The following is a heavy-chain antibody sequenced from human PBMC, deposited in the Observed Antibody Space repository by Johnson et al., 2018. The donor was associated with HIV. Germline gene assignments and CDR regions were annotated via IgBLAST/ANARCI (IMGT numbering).Heavy chain of an antibody. CDR3: ARAHYDSSGYLLKGGAFDI. CDR1: GFTFDDYG. J-gene: IGHJ3*02. D-gene: IGHD3-22*01. V-gene: IGHV3-66*01. Sequence: VQLVESGGGVVRPGGSLRLSCAASGFTFDDYGMSWVRQAPGKGLEWVSLIYSGDSTYYADSVKGRFTIYRDNSKNTLYLQMNSLRAEDTAVYYCARAHYDSSGYLLKGGAFDIWGQGTMVTVSS. CDR2: IYSGDST.